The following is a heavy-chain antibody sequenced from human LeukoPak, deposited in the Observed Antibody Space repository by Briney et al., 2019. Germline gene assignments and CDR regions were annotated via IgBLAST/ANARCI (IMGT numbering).Heavy chain of an antibody. CDR3: ARDYGRYAFDI. D-gene: IGHD4-17*01. V-gene: IGHV4-61*01. Sequence: SETLSLTCTVSGGSVSSGSYYWSWIRQPPGKGLEWIGYIYYSGSTNYNPSLKSRVTISVDTSKNQFSLKLSSVTAADTAVYYCARDYGRYAFDIWGQGTMVTVSS. J-gene: IGHJ3*02. CDR2: IYYSGST. CDR1: GGSVSSGSYY.